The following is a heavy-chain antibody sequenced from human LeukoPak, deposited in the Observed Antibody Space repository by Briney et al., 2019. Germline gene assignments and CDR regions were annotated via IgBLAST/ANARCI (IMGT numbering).Heavy chain of an antibody. CDR1: GGSISSYY. J-gene: IGHJ4*02. CDR2: IYYSGST. CDR3: ARHPGLRFLEWPLPSDY. D-gene: IGHD3-3*01. Sequence: SETLSLTCTVSGGSISSYYWSWIRQPPGKGLEWIGCIYYSGSTNYNPSLKSRVTISVDTSKNQFSLKLSSVTAADTAVYYCARHPGLRFLEWPLPSDYWGQGTLVTISS. V-gene: IGHV4-59*08.